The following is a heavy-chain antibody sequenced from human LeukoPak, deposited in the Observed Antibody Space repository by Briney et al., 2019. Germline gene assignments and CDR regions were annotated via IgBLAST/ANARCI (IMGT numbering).Heavy chain of an antibody. Sequence: GGSLRLSCSASGFTVSSNYMSWVRQAPGKGLEGFSVIYSGGSTYYAYSVQGRFTISRDNSKYTLYLQMNSLSAEDTAVYYCASGSGSYRTPYYYMDVWGTGTTVTVSS. CDR2: IYSGGST. CDR1: GFTVSSNY. D-gene: IGHD3-10*01. V-gene: IGHV3-53*01. CDR3: ASGSGSYRTPYYYMDV. J-gene: IGHJ6*03.